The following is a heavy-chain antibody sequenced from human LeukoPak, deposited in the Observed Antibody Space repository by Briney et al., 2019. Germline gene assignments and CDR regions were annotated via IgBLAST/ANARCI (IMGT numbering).Heavy chain of an antibody. CDR2: IGTSGGDI. CDR3: ARDPNWGSGY. CDR1: RFIFSSYV. V-gene: IGHV3-23*01. J-gene: IGHJ4*02. Sequence: PGGSLRLSCAASRFIFSSYVMIWVRQAPGKGLVWVSIIGTSGGDIHYADSVKGRFSISRDNSKNTLSLQMNRLRADDTAVYYCARDPNWGSGYWGQGTLVTVSS. D-gene: IGHD7-27*01.